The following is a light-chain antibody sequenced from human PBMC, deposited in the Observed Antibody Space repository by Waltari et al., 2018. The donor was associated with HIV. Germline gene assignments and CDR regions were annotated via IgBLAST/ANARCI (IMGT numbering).Light chain of an antibody. Sequence: QSALTQPASVSGSPGQSITISCTGTSSDVGGYNYVSWHQHHPGKAPKLMIYEVSNRPSGVSNRFSGSKSGNTASLTISGLQAEDEADYYCSSYTSSSTNWVFGGGTKLTVL. CDR2: EVS. V-gene: IGLV2-14*01. CDR1: SSDVGGYNY. J-gene: IGLJ3*02. CDR3: SSYTSSSTNWV.